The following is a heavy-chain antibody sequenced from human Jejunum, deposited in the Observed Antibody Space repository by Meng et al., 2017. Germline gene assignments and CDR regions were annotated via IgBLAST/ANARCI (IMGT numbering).Heavy chain of an antibody. Sequence: ESLKISCAASGFTFSDYALSWVRQAPGKGLEWVSTISGSGGNTYYADSVKGRFTISRDNSKSTLYLQMNSLRAEDTAVYYCAKEPALLMLLYFDYWGQGTLVTVSS. J-gene: IGHJ4*02. D-gene: IGHD2-15*01. CDR1: GFTFSDYA. CDR3: AKEPALLMLLYFDY. V-gene: IGHV3-23*01. CDR2: ISGSGGNT.